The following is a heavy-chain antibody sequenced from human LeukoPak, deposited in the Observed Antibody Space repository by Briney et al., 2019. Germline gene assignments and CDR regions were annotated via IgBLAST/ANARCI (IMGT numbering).Heavy chain of an antibody. CDR3: ASGPRGEAAEKDAFDI. D-gene: IGHD3-10*01. CDR1: GGIFSSYA. V-gene: IGHV1-69*05. CDR2: IIPIFGTA. Sequence: SVKVSCKASGGIFSSYAISWVRQAPGQGLEWMGGIIPIFGTANYAQKFQGRVTITTDESTSTAYMELSSLRSEDTAVYYCASGPRGEAAEKDAFDIWGQGTMVTVSS. J-gene: IGHJ3*02.